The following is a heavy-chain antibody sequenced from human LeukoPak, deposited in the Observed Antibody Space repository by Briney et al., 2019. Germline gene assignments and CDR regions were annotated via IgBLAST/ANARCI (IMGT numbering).Heavy chain of an antibody. D-gene: IGHD3-22*01. CDR2: ISSNSGSI. CDR1: GFTFDDYA. CDR3: TKGAHYYDSSGYWS. J-gene: IGHJ5*02. V-gene: IGHV3-9*01. Sequence: GRPLRLSCAASGFTFDDYAMHWVRQAPGKGLEWVSGISSNSGSIDYADSVKGRFTISRDNAKNSLYLQMNSLRAEDTALYYCTKGAHYYDSSGYWSWGQGTLVTVSS.